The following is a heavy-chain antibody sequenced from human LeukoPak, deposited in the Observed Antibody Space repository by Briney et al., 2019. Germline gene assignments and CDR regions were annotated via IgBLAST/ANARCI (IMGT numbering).Heavy chain of an antibody. Sequence: PSETLSLTCTVSGGSISSGSYYWSWIRQPPGKGLEWIGEINHSGSTNYNPSLKSRVTISVDTSKNQFSLKLSSVTAADTAVYYCARRVLWFGAFDYWGQGTLVTVSS. CDR1: GGSISSGSYY. J-gene: IGHJ4*02. CDR3: ARRVLWFGAFDY. V-gene: IGHV4-39*07. CDR2: INHSGST. D-gene: IGHD3-10*01.